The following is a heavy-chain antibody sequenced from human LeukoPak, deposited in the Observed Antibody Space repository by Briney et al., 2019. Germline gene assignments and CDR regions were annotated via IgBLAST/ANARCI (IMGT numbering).Heavy chain of an antibody. J-gene: IGHJ4*02. Sequence: SVKVSCKASGGTFSSYAISWVRQAPGQGLEWMGGIIPIFGTANYAQKFQGRVTITADESTSTAYMELSSLRSEDTAVYYCATASRYYYDSSGYSPHYFDYWGQGTLVTVSS. CDR2: IIPIFGTA. CDR1: GGTFSSYA. V-gene: IGHV1-69*13. CDR3: ATASRYYYDSSGYSPHYFDY. D-gene: IGHD3-22*01.